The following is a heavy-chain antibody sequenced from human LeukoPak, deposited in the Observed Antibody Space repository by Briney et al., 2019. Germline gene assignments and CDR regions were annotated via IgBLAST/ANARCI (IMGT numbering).Heavy chain of an antibody. Sequence: GGSLRLSCAASGFTFSSYAMHWVRQAPGKGLEWVAVISYDGSNKYYADSVKGRFTISRDNSKNTLYLQMNSLRAEDTAVYYCAKDYHSSGSYWGQGTLVTVSS. J-gene: IGHJ4*02. CDR3: AKDYHSSGSY. V-gene: IGHV3-30-3*01. CDR2: ISYDGSNK. CDR1: GFTFSSYA. D-gene: IGHD6-19*01.